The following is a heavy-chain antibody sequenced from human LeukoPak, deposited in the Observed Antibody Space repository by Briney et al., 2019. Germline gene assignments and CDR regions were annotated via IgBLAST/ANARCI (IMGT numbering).Heavy chain of an antibody. CDR3: ARDRAVFGVVISDY. CDR2: IKQDGSEK. CDR1: GFTFSSYW. Sequence: PGGSLRLSCAASGFTFSSYWMSWVRQAPGKGLEWVANIKQDGSEKYYVDSVKGRFTISRDNAKNSLYLQMNSLRAEDTAVYYCARDRAVFGVVISDYWGQGTLVTVSS. D-gene: IGHD3-3*01. J-gene: IGHJ4*02. V-gene: IGHV3-7*03.